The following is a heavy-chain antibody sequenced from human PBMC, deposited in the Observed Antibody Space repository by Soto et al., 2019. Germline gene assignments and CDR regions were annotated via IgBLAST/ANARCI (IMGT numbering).Heavy chain of an antibody. CDR2: IHHSGSS. J-gene: IGHJ4*02. D-gene: IGHD1-26*01. Sequence: QVQLQESGPGLVEPSGTLSLTCAVSGDSIISSYWWNWVRQSPGKGLEWIGEIHHSGSSKYNPSLRSRVTISVDKSNKPLSLMLNSVTAADTAGYYCATNSGKKWACWGQGTLVTVSS. V-gene: IGHV4-4*02. CDR3: ATNSGKKWAC. CDR1: GDSIISSYW.